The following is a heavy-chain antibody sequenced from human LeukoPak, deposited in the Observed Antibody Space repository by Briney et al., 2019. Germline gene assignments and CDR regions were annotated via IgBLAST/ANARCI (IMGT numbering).Heavy chain of an antibody. CDR1: GYTFSHYW. CDR3: TRENYVPDS. V-gene: IGHV3-7*03. Sequence: GGSLRLSCVASGYTFSHYWTSWVRQTPGKGLEWVASISNGGYPTYYVDSVRGRFTISRDDARNSLFLQMNGLRADDTAVYYCTRENYVPDSWGQGTLVTVSS. CDR2: ISNGGYPT. D-gene: IGHD3-10*02. J-gene: IGHJ4*02.